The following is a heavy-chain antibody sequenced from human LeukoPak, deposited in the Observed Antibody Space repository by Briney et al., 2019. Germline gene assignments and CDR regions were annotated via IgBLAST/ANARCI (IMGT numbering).Heavy chain of an antibody. CDR2: INHSGST. V-gene: IGHV4-34*01. D-gene: IGHD5-18*01. J-gene: IGHJ4*02. CDR1: GGSFSGYY. Sequence: SETLSLTCAVYGGSFSGYYWGWIRQPPGKGLEWIGEINHSGSTNYNPSLKSRVTISVDTSKNQFSLKLSSVTAADTAVYYCARARRIQLWLIATYYFDYWGQGTLVTVSS. CDR3: ARARRIQLWLIATYYFDY.